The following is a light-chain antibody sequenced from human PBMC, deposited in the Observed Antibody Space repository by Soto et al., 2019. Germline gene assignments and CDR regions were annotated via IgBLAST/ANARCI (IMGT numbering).Light chain of an antibody. CDR3: QQYCTSEII. Sequence: EIGFTQSPATLSLSQGERATLSCRASQSVSSSYLAWYQQRPGQAPRLLIYGASSRATGIPDRFSGSGSGTDFTLTISRLEPEDFAVYYCQQYCTSEIIFGQGTRLEI. J-gene: IGKJ5*01. CDR1: QSVSSSY. V-gene: IGKV3-20*01. CDR2: GAS.